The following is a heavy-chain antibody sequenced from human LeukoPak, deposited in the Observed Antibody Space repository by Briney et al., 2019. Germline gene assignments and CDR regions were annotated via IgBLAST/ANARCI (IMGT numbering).Heavy chain of an antibody. J-gene: IGHJ3*02. Sequence: PSETLSLTCTVSGGSISSSTHYWGWIRQSPGKGLEWIGRMYNSGSISYNPSLRSRVTITVDTSKNQFFLNFNSVTAADTALYFCARNETSGYFDIWGQGTMVTASS. CDR3: ARNETSGYFDI. D-gene: IGHD3-22*01. V-gene: IGHV4-39*01. CDR2: MYNSGSI. CDR1: GGSISSSTHY.